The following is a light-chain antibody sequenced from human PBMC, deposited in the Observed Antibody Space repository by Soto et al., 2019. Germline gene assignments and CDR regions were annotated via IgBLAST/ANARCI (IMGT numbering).Light chain of an antibody. J-gene: IGKJ1*01. CDR3: LLYGRSSTWA. CDR1: QSVSSAY. CDR2: AAS. V-gene: IGKV3-20*01. Sequence: EIVLTQSPGTLSLSPGERATLSCRASQSVSSAYLAWYQHKPGQPPTLLIYAASSRVTGIPDRFSDSGAGTEYTLALSRQEPEEFAGYYCLLYGRSSTWAFGQGIKVELK.